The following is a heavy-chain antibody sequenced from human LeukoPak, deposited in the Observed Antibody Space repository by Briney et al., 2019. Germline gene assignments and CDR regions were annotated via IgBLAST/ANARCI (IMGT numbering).Heavy chain of an antibody. CDR2: MNNGPGAT. J-gene: IGHJ6*02. Sequence: GGSLRLSCTASGFSFSTSPMSWVRQPPGKGLEWVSAMNNGPGATFYRDSVRGRFTISRDDSKSTLYLQMNSLRAEDTGTYYCAKTHYDLLDVWGQGTTVTVSS. D-gene: IGHD5-12*01. CDR3: AKTHYDLLDV. V-gene: IGHV3-23*01. CDR1: GFSFSTSP.